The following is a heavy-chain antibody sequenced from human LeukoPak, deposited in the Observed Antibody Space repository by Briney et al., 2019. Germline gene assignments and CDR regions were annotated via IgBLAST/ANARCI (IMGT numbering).Heavy chain of an antibody. CDR3: ARAGYSYGYYFDY. Sequence: GASVKVSCKASGYTFTGYYMHWVRQAPGQGLEWMGWINPNSGGTNYAQKFQGRVTMTRDTSISTAYMELSRLRPDDTAVYYCARAGYSYGYYFDYWGQGTLVTVSS. CDR1: GYTFTGYY. D-gene: IGHD5-18*01. J-gene: IGHJ4*02. V-gene: IGHV1-2*02. CDR2: INPNSGGT.